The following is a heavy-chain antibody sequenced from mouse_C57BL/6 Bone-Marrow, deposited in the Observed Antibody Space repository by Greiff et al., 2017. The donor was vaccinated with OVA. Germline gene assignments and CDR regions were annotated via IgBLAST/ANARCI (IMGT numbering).Heavy chain of an antibody. CDR3: AMSIFWLLQDYAMDC. D-gene: IGHD2-3*01. CDR2: ISSGSSTI. Sequence: DVKLVESGGGLVKPGGSLKLSCAASGFTFSDYGMHWVRQAPEKGLEWVAYISSGSSTIYYADTVKGRFTISRDNAKNTLFLQLTSLRSEDTAMYYCAMSIFWLLQDYAMDCWGQGTSVTVSS. CDR1: GFTFSDYG. V-gene: IGHV5-17*01. J-gene: IGHJ4*01.